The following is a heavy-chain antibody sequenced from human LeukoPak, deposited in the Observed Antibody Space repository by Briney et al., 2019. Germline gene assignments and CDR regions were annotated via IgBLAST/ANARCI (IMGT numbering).Heavy chain of an antibody. V-gene: IGHV1-69*05. CDR3: ARSNLRFLNWFDP. Sequence: SSXXXSCKASGGTFIRYAISWVRQAPGQGGEWMGRIIPIFVTANYAQKFQGRVTITTDESTSTAYMELSSLRSEDTAVYYCARSNLRFLNWFDPWGQGTLVTVSS. CDR1: GGTFIRYA. J-gene: IGHJ5*02. CDR2: IIPIFVTA. D-gene: IGHD3-3*01.